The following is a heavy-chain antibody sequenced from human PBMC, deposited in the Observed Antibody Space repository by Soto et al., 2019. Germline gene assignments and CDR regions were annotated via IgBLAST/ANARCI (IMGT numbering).Heavy chain of an antibody. CDR2: IYPGDSDT. CDR3: ARQVTMIVNRDAFDI. Sequence: GESLKISCKGSGYSFTSYWIGWVRQMPGKGLEWMGIIYPGDSDTRYSPSFQGQVTISADKSISTAYLQWSSLKASDTAMYYCARQVTMIVNRDAFDIWGQGTMVTVS. CDR1: GYSFTSYW. D-gene: IGHD3-22*01. V-gene: IGHV5-51*01. J-gene: IGHJ3*02.